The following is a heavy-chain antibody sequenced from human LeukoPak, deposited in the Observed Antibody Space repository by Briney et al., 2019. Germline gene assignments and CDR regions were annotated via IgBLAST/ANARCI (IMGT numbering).Heavy chain of an antibody. Sequence: SETLSLTCTVSGGSISSGGYYWSWIRQHPGKGLEWNGYIYYSGSTYYNPSLKSRVTISVDTSKNQFSLKLSSVTAADTAVYYCARDGRYGGNSYYFDYWGQGTLVTVSS. CDR3: ARDGRYGGNSYYFDY. CDR2: IYYSGST. J-gene: IGHJ4*02. V-gene: IGHV4-31*03. CDR1: GGSISSGGYY. D-gene: IGHD4-23*01.